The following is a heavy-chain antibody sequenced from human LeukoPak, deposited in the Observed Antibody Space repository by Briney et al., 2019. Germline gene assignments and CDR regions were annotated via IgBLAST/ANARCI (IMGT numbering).Heavy chain of an antibody. CDR3: AGGGSYSTFDY. CDR2: IYPGDSDT. D-gene: IGHD1-26*01. J-gene: IGHJ4*02. Sequence: GESLKISFKGSGYTFTNYWIGWVRQMPGKGLEWMRIIYPGDSDTRYSPSFQGQVTISADKSISTAYLQWSSLKASDTAMYYCAGGGSYSTFDYWGQGTLVTVSP. V-gene: IGHV5-51*01. CDR1: GYTFTNYW.